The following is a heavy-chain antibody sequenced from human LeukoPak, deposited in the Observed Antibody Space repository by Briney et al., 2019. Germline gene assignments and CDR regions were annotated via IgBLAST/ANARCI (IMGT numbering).Heavy chain of an antibody. V-gene: IGHV3-48*04. CDR2: ISGNGGVI. CDR3: ARDPRTVRI. Sequence: GGSLRLSCAASGFTFSSYAMNWVRQAPGKGLEWLSYISGNGGVIQYADSVKGRFTISRDNAKNLLYLQMDSLRVEDTAIYYCARDPRTVRIWGQGTLVTVSS. J-gene: IGHJ4*02. CDR1: GFTFSSYA. D-gene: IGHD1-1*01.